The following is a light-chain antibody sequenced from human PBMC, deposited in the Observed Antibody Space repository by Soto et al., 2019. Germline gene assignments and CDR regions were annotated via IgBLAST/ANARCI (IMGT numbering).Light chain of an antibody. J-gene: IGKJ2*01. CDR3: QQYSAYPYT. CDR1: QSIRSW. V-gene: IGKV1-5*01. CDR2: DGS. Sequence: DIQMTQFPSTLSASVGDRVTITCRASQSIRSWLAWYQQKPGKAPKLLIYDGSSLQSGVPSGVSGSGSGTEFTLPINSLQPDDFATYYCQQYSAYPYTFGQGTKVETK.